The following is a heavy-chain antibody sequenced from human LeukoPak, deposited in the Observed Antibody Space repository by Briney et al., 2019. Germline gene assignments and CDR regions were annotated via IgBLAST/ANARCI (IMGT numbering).Heavy chain of an antibody. CDR3: ATPYSGGYQGLDI. CDR2: IYYSGST. Sequence: SETLFLTCTVSGGSISSNKYYWGWIRQPPGKGLEWIGSIYYSGSTYYNPTLKSRVTIFVDTSKNQFSLKLSSATAADTAVYYCATPYSGGYQGLDIWGQGTMVTVSS. CDR1: GGSISSNKYY. D-gene: IGHD1-26*01. J-gene: IGHJ3*02. V-gene: IGHV4-39*01.